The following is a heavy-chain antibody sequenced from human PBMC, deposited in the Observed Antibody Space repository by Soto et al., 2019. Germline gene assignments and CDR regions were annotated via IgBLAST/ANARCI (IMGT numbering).Heavy chain of an antibody. Sequence: EVQLLESGGGLVQPGGSLRLSCVGSGFNMVNYAMTWVRQAPGKGLEWVSLLYSGGGTTHSADSVEGRVTVSKDNSKNTMYLQISSLSDEDASVYYCARIRIHDYFDSWGQGALVTVSS. J-gene: IGHJ4*02. V-gene: IGHV3-23*03. CDR1: GFNMVNYA. CDR3: ARIRIHDYFDS. CDR2: LYSGGGTT.